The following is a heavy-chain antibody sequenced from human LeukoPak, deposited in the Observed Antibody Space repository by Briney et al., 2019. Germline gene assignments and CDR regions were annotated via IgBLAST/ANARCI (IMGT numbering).Heavy chain of an antibody. J-gene: IGHJ5*02. CDR3: ARAYSSSWYWNWFDP. CDR1: GGSISSGSYY. D-gene: IGHD6-13*01. Sequence: SQTLSLTCTVSGGSISSGSYYFNWIRQPAGKGLEWIGRIYTSGTTYYNPSLKSRVTISVDMSKNQFSLKMSSVTAADTAVYYCARAYSSSWYWNWFDPWGQGTLVTVSS. CDR2: IYTSGTT. V-gene: IGHV4-61*02.